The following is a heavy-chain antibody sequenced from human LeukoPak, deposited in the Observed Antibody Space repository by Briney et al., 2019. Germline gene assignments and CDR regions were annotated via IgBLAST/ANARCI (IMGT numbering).Heavy chain of an antibody. V-gene: IGHV3-21*01. CDR1: GFTFSSYS. CDR2: ISSSSSYI. J-gene: IGHJ1*01. CDR3: ARDTPAAGNLPGH. Sequence: PGGSLRLSCAASGFTFSSYSMNWVRQAPGKGLVWVSSISSSSSYIYYADSVKGRFTISRDIAKNSLYLQMNSLRAEDTAVYYCARDTPAAGNLPGHWGQGTLVTVSS. D-gene: IGHD6-13*01.